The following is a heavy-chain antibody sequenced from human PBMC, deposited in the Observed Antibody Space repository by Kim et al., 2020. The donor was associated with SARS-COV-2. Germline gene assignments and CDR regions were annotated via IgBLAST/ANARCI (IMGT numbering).Heavy chain of an antibody. D-gene: IGHD3-22*01. CDR3: AKCAHDSSGYYPPTSTRFDP. V-gene: IGHV3-23*01. CDR2: ISGSGGST. J-gene: IGHJ5*02. Sequence: GGSLRLSCAASGFTFSSYAMSWVRQAPGKGLEWVSAISGSGGSTYYADSVKGRFTISRDNSKNTLYLQMNSLRAEDTAVYYCAKCAHDSSGYYPPTSTRFDPWGQGTLVTVSS. CDR1: GFTFSSYA.